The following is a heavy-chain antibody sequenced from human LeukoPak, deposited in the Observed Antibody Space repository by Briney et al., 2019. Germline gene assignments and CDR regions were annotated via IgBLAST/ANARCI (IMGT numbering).Heavy chain of an antibody. CDR3: ARVTAVAGFTNFDY. CDR2: IYYSGST. Sequence: PPETLSLTCTVSGGSISTYYWSWIRQPPGKGLEWIGYIYYSGSTNYNPSLKSRVSISADTSKNQFSLKLSSVTAADTAVYYCARVTAVAGFTNFDYWGQGTLVTVSS. CDR1: GGSISTYY. J-gene: IGHJ4*02. V-gene: IGHV4-59*01. D-gene: IGHD6-19*01.